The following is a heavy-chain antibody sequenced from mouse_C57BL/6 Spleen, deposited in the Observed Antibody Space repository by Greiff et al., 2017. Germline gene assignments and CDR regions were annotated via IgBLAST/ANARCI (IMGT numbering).Heavy chain of an antibody. V-gene: IGHV1-7*01. Sequence: QVQLQQSGAELAKPGASVKLSCKASGYTFTSYWMHWVNQRPGQGLEWIGYFNPSSGYNKYNQKFKDQATLTADKSSSTTYMQLRMLTYEDSAVDYCARGGYYYGSDVYFDYWGQGTTLTVSS. CDR2: FNPSSGYN. CDR3: ARGGYYYGSDVYFDY. J-gene: IGHJ2*01. D-gene: IGHD1-1*01. CDR1: GYTFTSYW.